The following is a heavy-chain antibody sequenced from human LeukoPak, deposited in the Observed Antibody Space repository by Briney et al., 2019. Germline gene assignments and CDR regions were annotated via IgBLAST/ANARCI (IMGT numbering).Heavy chain of an antibody. J-gene: IGHJ6*03. CDR3: ARDAQWLVPEGYYYYMDV. CDR1: GFTFSRYN. D-gene: IGHD6-19*01. CDR2: ISSRSSYI. V-gene: IGHV3-21*01. Sequence: PGGSLRLSCAGSGFTFSRYNMNWFRQAPGKGLERVSPISSRSSYIFYADSVKGRFTISRDNAKNSLYLQMNSLGAEDTAVYYCARDAQWLVPEGYYYYMDVWGKGTTVTVSS.